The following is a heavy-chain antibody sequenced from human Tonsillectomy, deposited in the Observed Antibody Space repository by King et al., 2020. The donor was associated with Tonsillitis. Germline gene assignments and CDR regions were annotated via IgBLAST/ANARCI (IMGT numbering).Heavy chain of an antibody. V-gene: IGHV3-15*07. D-gene: IGHD2-21*02. CDR2: MNSKTDGGTT. CDR1: GFTFSNAW. J-gene: IGHJ4*02. CDR3: TAGGYCGGDCYSKYYFDY. Sequence: VQLVESGGGLVKPGGPLRLSCAASGFTFSNAWMNWVRQAPGKGLEWFGRMNSKTDGGTTDYAAPVKGRFTISRDDSKNTLYLQMNSLKIEDTAVYHCTAGGYCGGDCYSKYYFDYWGQGTLVTVSS.